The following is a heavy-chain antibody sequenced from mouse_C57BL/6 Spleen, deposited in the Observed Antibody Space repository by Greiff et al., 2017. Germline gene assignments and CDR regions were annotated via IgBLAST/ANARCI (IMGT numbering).Heavy chain of an antibody. J-gene: IGHJ3*01. Sequence: QVQLQQPGAEPVMPGASVKLSCKASGYTFTSYWMHWVKQRPGQGLEWIGEIDPSDSYTNYNQKFKGKSTLTVDKSSSTAYMQLSSLTSEDSAVYYCARGTGASFAYWGQGTLVTVSA. CDR1: GYTFTSYW. V-gene: IGHV1-69*01. CDR2: IDPSDSYT. CDR3: ARGTGASFAY. D-gene: IGHD4-1*01.